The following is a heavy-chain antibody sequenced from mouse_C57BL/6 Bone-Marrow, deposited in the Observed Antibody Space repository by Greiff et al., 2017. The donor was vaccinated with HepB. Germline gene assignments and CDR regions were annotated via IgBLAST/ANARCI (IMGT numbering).Heavy chain of an antibody. Sequence: GGGLVQPKGSLKLSCAASGFSFNTYAMNWVRQAPGKGLEWVARIRSKSNNYATYYADSVKDRFTISRDDSESMLYLQMNNLKTEDTAMYYCVRHEGYGTGFDYWGQGTTLTGSS. CDR2: IRSKSNNYAT. V-gene: IGHV10-1*01. J-gene: IGHJ2*01. CDR1: GFSFNTYA. D-gene: IGHD1-1*01. CDR3: VRHEGYGTGFDY.